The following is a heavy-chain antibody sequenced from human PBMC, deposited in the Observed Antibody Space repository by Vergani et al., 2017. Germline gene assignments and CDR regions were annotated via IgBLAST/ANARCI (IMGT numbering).Heavy chain of an antibody. CDR3: ARTYYYGSGRNWFDP. CDR2: INPSGGST. D-gene: IGHD3-10*01. V-gene: IGHV1-46*03. CDR1: GYTFTSYY. Sequence: QVQLVQSGAEVKKPGASVKVSCKASGYTFTSYYMHWVRQAPGQGLEWMGIINPSGGSTSYAQKFQGRVTMTRDSSTSTVYMELSSLRSEDTAVYYCARTYYYGSGRNWFDPWGQGTLVTVSS. J-gene: IGHJ5*02.